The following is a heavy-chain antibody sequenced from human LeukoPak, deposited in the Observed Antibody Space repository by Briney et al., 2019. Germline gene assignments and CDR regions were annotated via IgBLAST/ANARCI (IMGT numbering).Heavy chain of an antibody. CDR1: AYTFSSYA. V-gene: IGHV3-23*01. Sequence: GGSLRLSCAAYAYTFSSYAMSWVREAPGKGLEWVSAIGPSGASTYYTDSVKGRYTISRDNSKNTLYLQMNSLRAKDTAVYYCAKKGGNSGFFDSWGQGTLVTVSS. CDR2: IGPSGAST. J-gene: IGHJ4*02. CDR3: AKKGGNSGFFDS. D-gene: IGHD4-23*01.